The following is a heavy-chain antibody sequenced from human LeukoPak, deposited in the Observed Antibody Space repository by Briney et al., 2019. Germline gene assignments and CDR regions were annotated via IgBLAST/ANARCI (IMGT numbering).Heavy chain of an antibody. CDR3: ARDRGIAPAGTTSHSLTKYYYYGMDV. CDR1: GGSITNYY. J-gene: IGHJ6*02. D-gene: IGHD6-13*01. Sequence: SETLSLTCTVSGGSITNYYWTWIRQPPGKGLEWIAYIHYSGSTNYNHSLKSRVTISVDTSKSQFSLKLSSVTAADTAVYYCARDRGIAPAGTTSHSLTKYYYYGMDVWGQGTTVTVSS. V-gene: IGHV4-59*01. CDR2: IHYSGST.